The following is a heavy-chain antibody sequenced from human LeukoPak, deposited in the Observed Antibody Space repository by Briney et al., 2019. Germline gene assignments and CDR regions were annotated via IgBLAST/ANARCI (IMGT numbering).Heavy chain of an antibody. D-gene: IGHD6-13*01. CDR3: ARVPSGSWYVYYYYYYMDV. CDR2: INSDGSST. J-gene: IGHJ6*03. Sequence: PGGSLRLSCAASGFTFSSYWMHWVRQAPGKGLVWVSRINSDGSSTSYADSVKGRFTISRDNAKNTLYLQMNSLRAEDTAVYYCARVPSGSWYVYYYYYYMDVWGKGTTVTVSS. CDR1: GFTFSSYW. V-gene: IGHV3-74*01.